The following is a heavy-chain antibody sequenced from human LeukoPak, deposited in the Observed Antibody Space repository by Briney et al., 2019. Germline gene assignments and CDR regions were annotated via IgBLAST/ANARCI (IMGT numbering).Heavy chain of an antibody. CDR3: ARDPIYFDQQLVRGFDY. D-gene: IGHD6-13*01. J-gene: IGHJ4*02. CDR2: INPSGGST. V-gene: IGHV1-46*01. Sequence: ALVKVSCKASGYTFTSYYMHWVRQAPGQGLEWMGIINPSGGSTSYARKFQGRVTMTRDMSTSTVYMELSSLRSEDTAVYYCARDPIYFDQQLVRGFDYWGQGTLVTVSS. CDR1: GYTFTSYY.